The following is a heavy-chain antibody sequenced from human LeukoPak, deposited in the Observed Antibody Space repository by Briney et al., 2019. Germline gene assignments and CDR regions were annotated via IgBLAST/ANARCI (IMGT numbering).Heavy chain of an antibody. CDR2: ISYDGSNK. CDR3: AKVQAVTKEFDY. D-gene: IGHD4-17*01. V-gene: IGHV3-30*18. CDR1: GFTFSSYG. J-gene: IGHJ4*02. Sequence: PGGSLRLSCAASGFTFSSYGMHWVRQAPGKGLEWVAVISYDGSNKYYADSVKGRFTISRDNSKNTLYLQMNSLRAEDSAVYYCAKVQAVTKEFDYWGQGTLVTVSS.